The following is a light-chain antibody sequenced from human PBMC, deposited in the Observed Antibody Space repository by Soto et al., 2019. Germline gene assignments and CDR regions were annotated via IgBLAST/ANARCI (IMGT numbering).Light chain of an antibody. Sequence: EIVMTESPAILSGSPGVRATLSCRASQSVSTNLAWYQQKPGHAPRLLIYGAFTRATGISARFSGSGSGTEDTLTISSVQSDDFAVYYCHQYTNRPPRTFGQWTKV. CDR3: HQYTNRPPRT. V-gene: IGKV3-15*01. CDR2: GAF. J-gene: IGKJ1*01. CDR1: QSVSTN.